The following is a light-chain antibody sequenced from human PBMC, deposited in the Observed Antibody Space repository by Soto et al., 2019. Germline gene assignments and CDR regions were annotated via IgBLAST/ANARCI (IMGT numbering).Light chain of an antibody. Sequence: DIQMTQSPSTLSASVGDRVTITCRASRSISTWLAWYQQKPGKAPNLLIYDASSLESGVPSRFSGSGSGTEFTLTISSLQPDDFATYYCQQSNTYWTFGQGTKVDIK. CDR3: QQSNTYWT. CDR1: RSISTW. V-gene: IGKV1-5*01. CDR2: DAS. J-gene: IGKJ1*01.